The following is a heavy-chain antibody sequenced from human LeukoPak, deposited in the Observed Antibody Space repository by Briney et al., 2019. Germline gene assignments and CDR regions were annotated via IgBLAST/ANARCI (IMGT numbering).Heavy chain of an antibody. Sequence: ASVKVSCKASRYTFTDYYMHWVRQAPGQGLEWLGWINPNSGDTNYAQKFQGRVTMTRDTSISTAYMELTRLRSDDTAVYYCARGPHWDPHFDYWGQGTLVTVSS. CDR3: ARGPHWDPHFDY. V-gene: IGHV1-2*02. D-gene: IGHD7-27*01. J-gene: IGHJ4*02. CDR1: RYTFTDYY. CDR2: INPNSGDT.